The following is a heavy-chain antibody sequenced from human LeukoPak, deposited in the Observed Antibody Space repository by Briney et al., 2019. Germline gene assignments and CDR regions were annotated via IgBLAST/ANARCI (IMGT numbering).Heavy chain of an antibody. CDR1: GYTSTGYY. Sequence: ASVKVSCKASGYTSTGYYMHWVRQAPGQGLEWMGWINPNSGGTNYAQKFQGRVTMTRDTSISTAYMELSRLRSDDTAVYYCARVIVVVTADNWFDPWGQGTLVTVSS. D-gene: IGHD2-21*02. CDR2: INPNSGGT. J-gene: IGHJ5*02. CDR3: ARVIVVVTADNWFDP. V-gene: IGHV1-2*02.